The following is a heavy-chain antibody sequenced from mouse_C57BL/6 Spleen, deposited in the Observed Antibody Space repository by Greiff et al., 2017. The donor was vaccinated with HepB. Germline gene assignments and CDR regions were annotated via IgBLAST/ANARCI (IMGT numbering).Heavy chain of an antibody. CDR1: GFTFSSYT. Sequence: EVKLVESGGGLVKPGGSLKLSCAASGFTFSSYTMSWVRQTPEKRLEWVATISGGGGNTYYPDSVKGRFTISRDNAKNTLYLQMSSLRSEDTALYYCARQGEYYGSSYYFDYWGQGTTLTVSS. J-gene: IGHJ2*01. D-gene: IGHD1-1*01. V-gene: IGHV5-9*01. CDR2: ISGGGGNT. CDR3: ARQGEYYGSSYYFDY.